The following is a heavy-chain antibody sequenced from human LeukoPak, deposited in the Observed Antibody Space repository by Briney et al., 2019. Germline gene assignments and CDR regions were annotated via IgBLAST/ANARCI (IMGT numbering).Heavy chain of an antibody. CDR3: AELGITMIGGV. J-gene: IGHJ6*04. D-gene: IGHD3-10*02. Sequence: PGWSLRLSCAASGFAFSSYVMNWFRQAPGKGLERVSYISSSGSTIYYADSVKGRFTISRDNAKNSLYLQMNSLRAEDTAVYYCAELGITMIGGVWGKGTKVTISS. V-gene: IGHV3-48*03. CDR1: GFAFSSYV. CDR2: ISSSGSTI.